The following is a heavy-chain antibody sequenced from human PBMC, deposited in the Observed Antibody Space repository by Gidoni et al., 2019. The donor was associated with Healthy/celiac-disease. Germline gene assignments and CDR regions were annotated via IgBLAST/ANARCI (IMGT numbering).Heavy chain of an antibody. D-gene: IGHD3-3*01. CDR1: GSTFGTNG. Sequence: EVQLVESGGGLVKPGGSLSLSCAASGSTFGTNGMTWVRQAPGKGLEWVSSISSSSSYIYYADSVKGRFTISRDNAKNSLYLQMNSLRAEDTAVYYCARVGAFRITIFGVVNYYYYGMDVWGQGTTVTVSS. CDR2: ISSSSSYI. J-gene: IGHJ6*02. CDR3: ARVGAFRITIFGVVNYYYYGMDV. V-gene: IGHV3-21*01.